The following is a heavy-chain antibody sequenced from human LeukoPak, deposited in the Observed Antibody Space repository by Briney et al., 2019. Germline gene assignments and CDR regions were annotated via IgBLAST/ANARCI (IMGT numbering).Heavy chain of an antibody. Sequence: GGSLRLSCAASGFTFSSYAMSWVRQAPGKGLEWVSAISVSGGNTQYADSVKGRFTISRDNSKNTLFLQMDGLRAEDTAVYYCAKASAPYSSGWSAFDIWGQGTMVTVSS. V-gene: IGHV3-23*01. J-gene: IGHJ3*02. CDR1: GFTFSSYA. D-gene: IGHD6-19*01. CDR3: AKASAPYSSGWSAFDI. CDR2: ISVSGGNT.